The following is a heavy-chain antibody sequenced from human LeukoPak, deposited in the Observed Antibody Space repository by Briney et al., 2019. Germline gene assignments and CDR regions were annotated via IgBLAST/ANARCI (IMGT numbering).Heavy chain of an antibody. CDR2: IRYDGSNK. CDR3: AAHADVGYCSGGSCYVDY. V-gene: IGHV3-30*02. CDR1: GFTFSSCA. D-gene: IGHD2-15*01. Sequence: GGSLRLSCAASGFTFSSCAMSWVRQAPGKGLEWVAFIRYDGSNKYYADSVKGRFTISRDNSKNTLYLQMNSLRAEDTAVYYCAAHADVGYCSGGSCYVDYWGQGTLVTVSS. J-gene: IGHJ4*02.